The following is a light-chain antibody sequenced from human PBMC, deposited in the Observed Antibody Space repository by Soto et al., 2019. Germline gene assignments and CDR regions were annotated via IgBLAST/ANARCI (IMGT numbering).Light chain of an antibody. J-gene: IGKJ1*01. V-gene: IGKV1-5*03. CDR3: QQYNSFPWT. Sequence: DIQMTQSPSTLSASVGDRVTITCRASQSFNTWLAWYQQKPGKAPNLLIYKASSLASGVPSRLSGSGSGTEFTLTISSLQPDDLATYYCQQYNSFPWTFGQGTKVDIK. CDR1: QSFNTW. CDR2: KAS.